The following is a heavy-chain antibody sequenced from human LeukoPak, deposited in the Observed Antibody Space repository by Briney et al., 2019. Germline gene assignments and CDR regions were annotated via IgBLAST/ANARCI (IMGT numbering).Heavy chain of an antibody. V-gene: IGHV1-8*03. CDR3: ARRRMLPHGFDP. J-gene: IGHJ5*02. D-gene: IGHD2-8*01. CDR2: MNPNSGNT. Sequence: ASVKVSCKASGYTFTSYDINWVRQATGQGLEWMGWMNPNSGNTGYAQKFQGRVTITRNTSISTAYMELSSLRSKDTAVYYCARRRMLPHGFDPWGQGTLVTVSS. CDR1: GYTFTSYD.